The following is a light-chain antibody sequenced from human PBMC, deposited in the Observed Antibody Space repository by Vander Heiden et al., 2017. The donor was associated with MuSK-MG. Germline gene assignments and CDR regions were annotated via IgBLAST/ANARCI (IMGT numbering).Light chain of an antibody. J-gene: IGKJ2*01. V-gene: IGKV1-17*03. CDR3: RQNRFYPPT. Sequence: DIQMTQSPSAMSASVGDRVTITCRASQGIESFLAWFQQKPGKVPKRLIDAASSLQSGVPSRFSGSGSGTEFTLTISSLQPEDFATYFCRQNRFYPPTFGQGTKLEIK. CDR2: AAS. CDR1: QGIESF.